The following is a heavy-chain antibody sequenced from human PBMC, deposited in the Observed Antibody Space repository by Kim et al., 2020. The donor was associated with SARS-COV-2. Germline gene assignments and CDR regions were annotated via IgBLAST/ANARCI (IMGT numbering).Heavy chain of an antibody. CDR1: GGSISSYY. CDR2: IYTSGST. J-gene: IGHJ3*02. D-gene: IGHD3-22*01. V-gene: IGHV4-4*07. Sequence: SETLSLTCTVSGGSISSYYWSWIRQPAGKGLEWIGRIYTSGSTNYNPSLKSRVTMSVDTSKNQFSLKLSSVTAADTAVYYCARDRRYDSSGYYLNDAFDIWGQGTMVTVSS. CDR3: ARDRRYDSSGYYLNDAFDI.